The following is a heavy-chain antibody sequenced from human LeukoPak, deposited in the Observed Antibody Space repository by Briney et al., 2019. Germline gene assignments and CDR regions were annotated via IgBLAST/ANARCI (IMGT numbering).Heavy chain of an antibody. D-gene: IGHD5-24*01. CDR2: IIPILGIA. Sequence: SVKVSCKASGGTFSSYTISWVRQAPGQRLEWMGRIIPILGIANYAQKFQGRVTITADKSTSTAYMELSSLRSEDTAVYYCARDHDYNVYYYYMDVWGKGTTVTVSS. CDR3: ARDHDYNVYYYYMDV. J-gene: IGHJ6*03. CDR1: GGTFSSYT. V-gene: IGHV1-69*04.